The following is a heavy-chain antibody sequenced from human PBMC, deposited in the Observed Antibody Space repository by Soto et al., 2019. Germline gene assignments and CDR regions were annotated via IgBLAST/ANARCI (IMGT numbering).Heavy chain of an antibody. V-gene: IGHV3-48*02. J-gene: IGHJ4*02. D-gene: IGHD2-8*02. CDR2: ISSSSSTI. CDR1: GLTFSSYS. CDR3: SWWLSPY. Sequence: EVQLVESGGGLVQPGWSLRLSCAASGLTFSSYSMNWVRQAPGKGLEWVSYISSSSSTIYYADSVKGRFTISRDNAKNSLYLQMNSLRDEDTAVYYCSWWLSPYWGQGTLVTVSS.